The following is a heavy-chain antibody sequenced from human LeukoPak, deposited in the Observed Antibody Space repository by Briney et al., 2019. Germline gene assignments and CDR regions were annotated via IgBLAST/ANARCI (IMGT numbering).Heavy chain of an antibody. D-gene: IGHD1-26*01. CDR2: INNDGSGT. CDR3: TTIIVGATSI. CDR1: GFTFSSYW. Sequence: PGGSLRLSCAASGFTFSSYWMHWVRQAPGKGPVWVSRINNDGSGTTYADSVKGRFTISRDDAKNTLYLQMNSLKTEDTAVYYCTTIIVGATSIWGQGTMVTVSS. V-gene: IGHV3-74*01. J-gene: IGHJ3*02.